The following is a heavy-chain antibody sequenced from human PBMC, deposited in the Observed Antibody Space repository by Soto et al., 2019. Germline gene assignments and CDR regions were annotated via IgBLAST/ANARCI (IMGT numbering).Heavy chain of an antibody. CDR2: IYYSGST. Sequence: SETLSLTCTVSGGSISSSSYYWGWIRQPPGKGLEWIGSIYYSGSTYYNPSHKSRVTISVDTSKNHFSLKRSSVTAADTAVYYCARPEHSIAAAGGFDPWGQGTLVTVSS. CDR3: ARPEHSIAAAGGFDP. D-gene: IGHD6-13*01. J-gene: IGHJ5*02. CDR1: GGSISSSSYY. V-gene: IGHV4-39*01.